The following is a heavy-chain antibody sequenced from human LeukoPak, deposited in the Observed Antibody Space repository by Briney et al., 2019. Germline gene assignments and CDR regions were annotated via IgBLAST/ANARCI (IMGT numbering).Heavy chain of an antibody. D-gene: IGHD2-15*01. Sequence: GGSLRLSCVASGYSFSDSSVHWVRQSSGRGLEWVGLIDEKDNLYATAYAESVKGRFTISRDDSRDTAFLHMDSLKTEDTALYFCTRDRGTYNWFDPWGQGTLVTVSS. CDR3: TRDRGTYNWFDP. J-gene: IGHJ5*02. CDR1: GYSFSDSS. V-gene: IGHV3-73*01. CDR2: IDEKDNLYAT.